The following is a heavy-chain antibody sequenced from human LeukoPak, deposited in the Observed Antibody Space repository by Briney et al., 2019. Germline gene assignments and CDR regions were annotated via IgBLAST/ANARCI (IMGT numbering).Heavy chain of an antibody. Sequence: PGQSLRLSCTTSGFAFDDFAMSWVRQPAGKGLKWVGFIRRRAYGGAAEYAASVKGRFIISRDDSKGIAYLQMNSLKTEDTAVYYCSRNGLVDFDYWGQGSRVIV. J-gene: IGHJ4*02. CDR1: GFAFDDFA. V-gene: IGHV3-49*04. CDR3: SRNGLVDFDY. CDR2: IRRRAYGGAA.